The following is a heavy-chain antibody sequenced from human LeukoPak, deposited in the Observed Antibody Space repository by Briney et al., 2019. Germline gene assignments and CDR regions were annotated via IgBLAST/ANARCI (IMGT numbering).Heavy chain of an antibody. Sequence: GGSLRLSCAASGFTLSTYWMAWVRQAPGKGLEWVANIKGDESARHQADSVKGRFTISRDNAQNSVYLQMSTLRGEDTAVYYCARDVGGSLDYWGKGTLVTVSS. J-gene: IGHJ4*02. CDR1: GFTLSTYW. V-gene: IGHV3-7*01. CDR3: ARDVGGSLDY. D-gene: IGHD1-26*01. CDR2: IKGDESAR.